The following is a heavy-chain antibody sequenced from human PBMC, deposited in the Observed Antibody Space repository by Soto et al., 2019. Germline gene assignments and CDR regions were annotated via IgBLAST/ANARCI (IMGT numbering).Heavy chain of an antibody. J-gene: IGHJ4*02. Sequence: QPGGSLRLSCAASGFTFDDYAMHWVRQAPGKGLEWVSGISWNSGSIGYADSVKGRFTISRDNAKNSLYLQMNSLRAEDTALYYCAKDILYYYDSGNYFDYWGQGTLVTVSS. D-gene: IGHD3-22*01. CDR3: AKDILYYYDSGNYFDY. CDR2: ISWNSGSI. CDR1: GFTFDDYA. V-gene: IGHV3-9*01.